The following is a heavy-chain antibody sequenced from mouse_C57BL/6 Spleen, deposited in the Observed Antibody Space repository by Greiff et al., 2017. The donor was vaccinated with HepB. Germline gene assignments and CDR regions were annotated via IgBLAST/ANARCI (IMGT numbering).Heavy chain of an antibody. CDR1: GFTFSDYG. Sequence: EVQLVESGGGLVKPGGSLKLSCAASGFTFSDYGMHWVRQAPEKGLEWVAYISSGSSTIYYADTVKGRITISRDSAKNTLFLQMTSLRSEDTAMYYCARGIDYDVYFDDWGQGATLTVSS. D-gene: IGHD2-4*01. J-gene: IGHJ2*01. V-gene: IGHV5-17*01. CDR3: ARGIDYDVYFDD. CDR2: ISSGSSTI.